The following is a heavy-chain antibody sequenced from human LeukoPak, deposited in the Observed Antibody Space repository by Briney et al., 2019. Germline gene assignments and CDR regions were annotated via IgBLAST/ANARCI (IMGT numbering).Heavy chain of an antibody. V-gene: IGHV4-34*01. Sequence: SETLSLTCAVYGGSFSGYYWSWIRQPPGKGLEGIGEINHSGSTNYNPSLKSRVTISVDTSKNQFSLKLSSVTAADTAVYYCARVEAYCGGDCYPLPDDAFDIWGQGTMVTVSS. J-gene: IGHJ3*02. CDR3: ARVEAYCGGDCYPLPDDAFDI. CDR2: INHSGST. CDR1: GGSFSGYY. D-gene: IGHD2-21*02.